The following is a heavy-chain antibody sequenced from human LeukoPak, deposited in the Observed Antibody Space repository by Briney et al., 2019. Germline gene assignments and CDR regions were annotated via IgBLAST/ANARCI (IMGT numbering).Heavy chain of an antibody. CDR3: LGDFDLDY. V-gene: IGHV4-39*01. CDR1: GGSISTSSYY. Sequence: PSETLSLTCSVSGGSISTSSYYWGWIRQPPGKGLEWIGSIYCRGNTYYNPSLKSRVTISIDTSKNQFSLKLSSVTAADTAVYYCLGDFDLDYWGQGTLVTVSS. J-gene: IGHJ4*02. CDR2: IYCRGNT. D-gene: IGHD3-9*01.